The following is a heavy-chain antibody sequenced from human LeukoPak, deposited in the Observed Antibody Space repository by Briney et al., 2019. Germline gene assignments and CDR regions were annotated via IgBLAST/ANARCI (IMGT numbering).Heavy chain of an antibody. J-gene: IGHJ6*02. CDR1: GGSIGTYY. D-gene: IGHD5-12*01. Sequence: PSETLSLTCTISGGSIGTYYWSWIRQPPGKGLGWIGWVYYSGHTRYNPSLKSRVTIWLEASKNQFSLSLTSVIAADTALYYCARELGSGYGYGMDVWGQGTTVTVSS. CDR2: VYYSGHT. V-gene: IGHV4-59*01. CDR3: ARELGSGYGYGMDV.